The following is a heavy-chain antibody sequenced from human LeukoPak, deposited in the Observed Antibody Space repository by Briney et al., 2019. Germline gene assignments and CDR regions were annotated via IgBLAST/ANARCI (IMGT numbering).Heavy chain of an antibody. CDR1: GFTFSDYY. Sequence: GGSLRLSCAASGFTFSDYYMSWIRQAPGKGLEWVSYISSSGSTIYYADSVKGRFTIYRDNAKNSLYLQMNSLRAEDTAVYYCARTGGSSGWYSPALLKYYFDYWGQGTLVTVSS. D-gene: IGHD6-19*01. J-gene: IGHJ4*02. V-gene: IGHV3-11*01. CDR2: ISSSGSTI. CDR3: ARTGGSSGWYSPALLKYYFDY.